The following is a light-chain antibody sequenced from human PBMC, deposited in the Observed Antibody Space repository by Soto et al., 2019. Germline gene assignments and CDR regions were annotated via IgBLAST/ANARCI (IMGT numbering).Light chain of an antibody. CDR1: SSNIGAGYD. Sequence: QSVLTQPPSVSGAPGQGVTISCTGSSSNIGAGYDVHWYLQLPGTAPKLLVYGDINRPSGVPDRFFASKSGTSASLAITGLQPEDEADFYCQCYDNSLGGDVFGGGTKLTVL. V-gene: IGLV1-40*01. CDR3: QCYDNSLGGDV. CDR2: GDI. J-gene: IGLJ2*01.